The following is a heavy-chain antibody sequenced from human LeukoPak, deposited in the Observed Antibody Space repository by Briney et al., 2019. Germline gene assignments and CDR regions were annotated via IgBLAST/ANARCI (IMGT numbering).Heavy chain of an antibody. CDR2: IIPIFGTA. Sequence: ASVKVSCKASGGTFSSYAISWVRQAPGQGLEWMGGIIPIFGTANYAQKFQGRVTITTDESTSTAYMELSSLRSEDTAVHYCARDRYSSSWYDYWGQGTLVTVSS. D-gene: IGHD6-13*01. CDR1: GGTFSSYA. J-gene: IGHJ4*02. CDR3: ARDRYSSSWYDY. V-gene: IGHV1-69*05.